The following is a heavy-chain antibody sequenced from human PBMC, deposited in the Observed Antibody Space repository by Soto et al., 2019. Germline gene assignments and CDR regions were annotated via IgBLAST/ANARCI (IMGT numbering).Heavy chain of an antibody. CDR2: IDPSDSYT. Sequence: PGESLKISCKGSGYSFTSYWISWVRQMPGKGLEWMGRIDPSDSYTNYSPSFQGHVTISADKSISTAYLQWSSLKASDTAMYYFARLNVWFGESHTDYYYGMDVWGQGTTVTVSS. D-gene: IGHD3-10*01. CDR1: GYSFTSYW. CDR3: ARLNVWFGESHTDYYYGMDV. V-gene: IGHV5-10-1*01. J-gene: IGHJ6*02.